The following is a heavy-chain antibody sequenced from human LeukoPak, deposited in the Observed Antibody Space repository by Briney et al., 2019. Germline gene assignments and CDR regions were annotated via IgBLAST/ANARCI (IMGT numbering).Heavy chain of an antibody. J-gene: IGHJ3*02. CDR2: IYHSGST. CDR1: GYSISSGYY. V-gene: IGHV4-38-2*02. Sequence: KPSETLSLTCTVSGYSISSGYYWGWIRQPPGKGLEWIGNIYHSGSTYYNPSLKSRVTISVDTSKNQFSLKLSSVTAADTAVYYCARVLGYCSSTSCVDAFDIWGQGTMVTVSS. CDR3: ARVLGYCSSTSCVDAFDI. D-gene: IGHD2-2*01.